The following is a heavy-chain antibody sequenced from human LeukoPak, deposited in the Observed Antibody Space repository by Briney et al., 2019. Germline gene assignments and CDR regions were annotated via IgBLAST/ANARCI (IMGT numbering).Heavy chain of an antibody. CDR2: IYPGDSDT. V-gene: IGHV5-51*01. CDR3: ARHVRYSGYDSPFDF. Sequence: GESLKISCKGSGYSFTSYWIGWVRQMPGKGLEWMGIIYPGDSDTRYSPSFQGQVTISADKSISTAYLQWSSLKASDTAMYYCARHVRYSGYDSPFDFWGQGTLVTVSS. J-gene: IGHJ4*02. CDR1: GYSFTSYW. D-gene: IGHD5-12*01.